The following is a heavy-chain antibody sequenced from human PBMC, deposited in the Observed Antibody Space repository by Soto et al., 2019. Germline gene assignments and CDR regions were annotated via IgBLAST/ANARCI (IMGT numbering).Heavy chain of an antibody. CDR1: GYSISAGGYY. D-gene: IGHD6-19*01. Sequence: LQESGPGLVKPSQTLSLTCFVSGYSISAGGYYWSWIRHHPGKGLEWIGSFYSSGSIIYNPSLRGRVSISGDTSSNQFSMSLTSVTAADTAGYYCARMYSSGSGWFHPWGQGTLVTVSS. CDR2: FYSSGSI. J-gene: IGHJ5*02. CDR3: ARMYSSGSGWFHP. V-gene: IGHV4-31*03.